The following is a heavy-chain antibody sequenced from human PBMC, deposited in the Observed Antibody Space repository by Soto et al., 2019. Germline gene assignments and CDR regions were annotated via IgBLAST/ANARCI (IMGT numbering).Heavy chain of an antibody. CDR1: GFSLSTSGVG. CDR2: IYWDDDK. J-gene: IGHJ6*02. D-gene: IGHD2-15*01. Sequence: QITLKESGPPLVKPTQTLTLTCTFSGFSLSTSGVGVAWIRQPPGQALEWLALIYWDDDKRYRPSLESRLTITKDTSKNQVVLKMTNMDSADTATYYCAYLPCSGDSCYWLSFSGMDVWGQGTTVTVSS. V-gene: IGHV2-5*02. CDR3: AYLPCSGDSCYWLSFSGMDV.